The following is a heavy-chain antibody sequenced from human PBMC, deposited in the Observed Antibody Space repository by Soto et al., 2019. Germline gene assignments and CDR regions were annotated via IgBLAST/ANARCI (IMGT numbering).Heavy chain of an antibody. CDR3: VRLSGPGGGHYCYYMDV. J-gene: IGHJ6*03. Sequence: PGESLKISGKASEYSFSSYWIGWVRQMPGKGLEWMGIIYPRDSDIRYSPSFQGQVTISADRSIGTAYLQWSSLKASDPATYYCVRLSGPGGGHYCYYMDVWRQGTTVTVSS. V-gene: IGHV5-51*01. CDR2: IYPRDSDI. CDR1: EYSFSSYW. D-gene: IGHD2-15*01.